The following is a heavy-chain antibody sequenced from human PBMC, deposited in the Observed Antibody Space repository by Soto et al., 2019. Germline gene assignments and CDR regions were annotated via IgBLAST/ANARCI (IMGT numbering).Heavy chain of an antibody. CDR1: GGSFSGYY. CDR2: INHSGST. CDR3: ARGRGYDILTGYYYYYYYGMDV. V-gene: IGHV4-34*01. J-gene: IGHJ6*02. Sequence: PSETLSLTCAVYGGSFSGYYWSWIRQPPGKGLEWIGEINHSGSTNYNPSLKSRVTISVDTSKNQFSLKLSSVTAADTAVYYCARGRGYDILTGYYYYYYYGMDVWGQGTTVTVSS. D-gene: IGHD3-9*01.